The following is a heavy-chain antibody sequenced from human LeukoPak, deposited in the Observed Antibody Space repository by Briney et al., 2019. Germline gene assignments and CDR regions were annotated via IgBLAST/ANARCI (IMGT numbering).Heavy chain of an antibody. CDR1: GFTFNNYL. Sequence: GGSLRLSCTASGFTFNNYLMSWVRQAPGKGLEWVANINQDGSEKSYVDSVKGRFTISRDNADNSLYLQMNSLRAEDTAVYYCARGRGMDVWGQGTTVTVSS. J-gene: IGHJ6*02. CDR2: INQDGSEK. CDR3: ARGRGMDV. V-gene: IGHV3-7*01.